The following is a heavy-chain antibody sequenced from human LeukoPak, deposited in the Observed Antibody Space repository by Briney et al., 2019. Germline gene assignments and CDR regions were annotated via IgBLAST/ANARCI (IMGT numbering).Heavy chain of an antibody. J-gene: IGHJ4*02. CDR1: GYSISSGYY. CDR2: VYHSGNT. Sequence: PSETLSLTCAVSGYSISSGYYWGWIRQSPGKGLEWIGSVYHSGNTYYNPSLKSRITISVDTAKNQFSLELTSVTAADTAVYYCARDWDSSGYYYVYWGQGTLVTVSS. CDR3: ARDWDSSGYYYVY. D-gene: IGHD3-22*01. V-gene: IGHV4-38-2*02.